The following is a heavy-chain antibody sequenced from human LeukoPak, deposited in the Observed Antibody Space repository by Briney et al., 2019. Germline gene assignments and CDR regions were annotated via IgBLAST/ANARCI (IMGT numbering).Heavy chain of an antibody. CDR3: TRDLGHCTGGTCFPSGPADY. CDR2: IDGDGSNK. D-gene: IGHD2-15*01. J-gene: IGHJ4*02. Sequence: GGSLTLSCAASGFTFSSHWMHWLRQAPGKGLVWVSLIDGDGSNKNYAVSVRGRFVIYRATAKNTLFLQMSSLRADDTGDYYCTRDLGHCTGGTCFPSGPADYWGQGTLVTVSS. V-gene: IGHV3-74*01. CDR1: GFTFSSHW.